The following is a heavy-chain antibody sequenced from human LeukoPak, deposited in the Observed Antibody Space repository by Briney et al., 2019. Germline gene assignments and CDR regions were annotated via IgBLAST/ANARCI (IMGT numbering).Heavy chain of an antibody. J-gene: IGHJ4*02. D-gene: IGHD4-23*01. V-gene: IGHV1-2*02. Sequence: ASVKVSCKASGYTFTGYYMHWVRQAPGQGLEWMGWISPNSGGTNYAQKFQGRVTMTRDTSISTAYMELSRLTSDDTAVYYCARAVTVGYDYDYWGQGTLVTVSS. CDR3: ARAVTVGYDYDY. CDR1: GYTFTGYY. CDR2: ISPNSGGT.